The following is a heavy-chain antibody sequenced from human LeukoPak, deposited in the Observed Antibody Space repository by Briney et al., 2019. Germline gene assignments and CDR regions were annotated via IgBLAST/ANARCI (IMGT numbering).Heavy chain of an antibody. Sequence: GGSLRLSCAASGFTVSSNYMSWVRQAPGKGLEWVSVIYSGGSTYYADSVKGRFTISRDNSKNTLYLQMNSLRAEDTAVYYCARVSYCSSTSCHRGGYFDYWGQGTLVTVSS. CDR1: GFTVSSNY. J-gene: IGHJ4*02. D-gene: IGHD2-2*02. V-gene: IGHV3-66*01. CDR2: IYSGGST. CDR3: ARVSYCSSTSCHRGGYFDY.